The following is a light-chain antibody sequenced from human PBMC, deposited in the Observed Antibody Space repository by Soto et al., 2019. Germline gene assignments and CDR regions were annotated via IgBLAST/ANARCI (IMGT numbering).Light chain of an antibody. CDR2: AAS. V-gene: IGKV1-12*01. Sequence: DIQMTQSPSSVSASVGDRVTITCRASQGISSWVAWYQQKPGKAPKLLIYAASSLQSGVPSRFSGSGSGTDFTLIISSLQPEDFATYYCQQANSFPLTFGGGTKVEIK. CDR3: QQANSFPLT. CDR1: QGISSW. J-gene: IGKJ4*01.